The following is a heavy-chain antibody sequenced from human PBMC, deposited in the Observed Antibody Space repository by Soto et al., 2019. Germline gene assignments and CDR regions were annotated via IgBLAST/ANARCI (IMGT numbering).Heavy chain of an antibody. Sequence: TSETLSLTCTVSGGSISSGGYYWYWIRQHPGKGLEWIGYIYYSGSTYYNPSLRGRVTISIDTSKNQFSLKLSSVTAADTAVYYCAREGPYYDILTGSLDVWGQGTTVTVSS. CDR3: AREGPYYDILTGSLDV. CDR1: GGSISSGGYY. V-gene: IGHV4-61*08. CDR2: IYYSGST. J-gene: IGHJ6*02. D-gene: IGHD3-9*01.